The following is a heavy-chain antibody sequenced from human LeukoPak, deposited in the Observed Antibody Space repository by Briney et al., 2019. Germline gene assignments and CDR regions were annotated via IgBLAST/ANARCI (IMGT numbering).Heavy chain of an antibody. CDR3: AKTAAGTDFDY. Sequence: GGSLRLSCAASGFTFSRNAMGWVRQAAGKGLEWVSAINGSGNRTYYADSVKGRFTISRDNSKNTLYLQMNSLRAEDTAVYYCAKTAAGTDFDYWGQGTLVTVSS. CDR1: GFTFSRNA. V-gene: IGHV3-23*01. J-gene: IGHJ4*02. D-gene: IGHD6-19*01. CDR2: INGSGNRT.